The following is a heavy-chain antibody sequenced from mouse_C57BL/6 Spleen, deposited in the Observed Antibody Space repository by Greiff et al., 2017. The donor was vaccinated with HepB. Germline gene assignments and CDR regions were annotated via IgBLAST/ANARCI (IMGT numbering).Heavy chain of an antibody. V-gene: IGHV1-18*01. Sequence: EVQRVESGPELVKPGASVKIPCKASGYTFTDYNMDWVKQSHGKSLEWIGDINPNNGGTIYNQKFKGKATLTVDKSSSTAYMELRSLTSEDTAVYYCARRFTRAMDYWGQGTSVTVSS. CDR2: INPNNGGT. J-gene: IGHJ4*01. CDR1: GYTFTDYN. CDR3: ARRFTRAMDY.